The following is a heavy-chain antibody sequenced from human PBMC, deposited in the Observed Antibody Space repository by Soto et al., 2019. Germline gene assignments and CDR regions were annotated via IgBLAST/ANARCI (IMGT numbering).Heavy chain of an antibody. CDR2: IYYSGST. CDR1: GGSISSSSYY. V-gene: IGHV4-39*01. J-gene: IGHJ4*02. Sequence: PSETLSLTCTVSGGSISSSSYYWVWIRQPPGKGLEWIGSIYYSGSTYYNPSLKSRVTISVDTSKNQFSLKLSSVTAADTAVYYCARHVVTTVTTYNDYWGQGTLVTVSS. D-gene: IGHD4-17*01. CDR3: ARHVVTTVTTYNDY.